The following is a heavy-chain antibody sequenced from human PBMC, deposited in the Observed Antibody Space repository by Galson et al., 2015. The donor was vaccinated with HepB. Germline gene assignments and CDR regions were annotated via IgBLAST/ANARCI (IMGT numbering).Heavy chain of an antibody. Sequence: SETLSLTCAVSGGSISSSNWWSWVRQPPGKGLEWIGEIYHSGSTNYNPSLKSRVTISVDKSKNQFSLKLSSVTAADTAVYYCARDIVVVPAAMDYYYGMDVWGRGTTVTVSS. CDR3: ARDIVVVPAAMDYYYGMDV. D-gene: IGHD2-2*01. J-gene: IGHJ6*02. CDR1: GGSISSSNW. V-gene: IGHV4-4*02. CDR2: IYHSGST.